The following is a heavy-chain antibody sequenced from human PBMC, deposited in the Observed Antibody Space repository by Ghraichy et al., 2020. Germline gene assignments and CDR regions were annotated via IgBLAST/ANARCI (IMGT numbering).Heavy chain of an antibody. V-gene: IGHV3-13*01. CDR1: GFTFSSYD. CDR3: ARAHPSRGIIDY. CDR2: IGTAGDT. D-gene: IGHD3-16*01. Sequence: GGSLRLSCAASGFTFSSYDMHWVRQATGKGLEWVSAIGTAGDTYYPGSVKGRFTISRENAKNSLYLQMNSLRAGDTAVYYCARAHPSRGIIDYWGQGTLVTVSS. J-gene: IGHJ4*02.